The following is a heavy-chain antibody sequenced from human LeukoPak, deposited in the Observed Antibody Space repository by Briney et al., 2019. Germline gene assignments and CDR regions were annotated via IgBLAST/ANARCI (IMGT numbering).Heavy chain of an antibody. Sequence: SETLSLTCTVSGGSISSSSYYWGWIRQPPGKGLEWIGSIYYSGSTYYNPSLKSRVTISVDTSKNQFSLKLSSVTAADTAVYYCAREGDYYGSGSPGDYWGQGTLVTVSS. J-gene: IGHJ4*02. CDR3: AREGDYYGSGSPGDY. CDR2: IYYSGST. V-gene: IGHV4-39*07. D-gene: IGHD3-10*01. CDR1: GGSISSSSYY.